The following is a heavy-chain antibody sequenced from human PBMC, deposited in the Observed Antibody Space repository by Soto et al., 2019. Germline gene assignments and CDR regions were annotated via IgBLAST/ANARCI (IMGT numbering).Heavy chain of an antibody. J-gene: IGHJ6*02. Sequence: GGSLRLSCAASGFTFSSYGMHWVRQAPGKGLEWVAVISYDGSNKYYVDSVKGRFTISRDNSKNTLYLQMNSLRAEDTAVYYCAKDKDYYGSGRLYYGMDVWGQGTTVTVSS. CDR1: GFTFSSYG. V-gene: IGHV3-30*18. D-gene: IGHD3-10*01. CDR2: ISYDGSNK. CDR3: AKDKDYYGSGRLYYGMDV.